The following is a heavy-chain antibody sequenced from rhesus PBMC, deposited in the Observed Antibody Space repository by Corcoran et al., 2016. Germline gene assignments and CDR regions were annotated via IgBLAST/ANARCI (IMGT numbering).Heavy chain of an antibody. CDR3: ARDEGFDTGVIYFDY. CDR1: GGAIRSRQW. Sequence: QVHLQASGPAVAKPSETLSLTCAVPGGAIRSRQWGSWSRQSPGKGLEWIGGIYGSGGSTEYNPSLKSRVTISKDTSKNQFSLKLSSVTAADTAVYYCARDEGFDTGVIYFDYWGQGVLVTVSS. CDR2: IYGSGGST. D-gene: IGHD3-22*01. J-gene: IGHJ4*01. V-gene: IGHV4-93*01.